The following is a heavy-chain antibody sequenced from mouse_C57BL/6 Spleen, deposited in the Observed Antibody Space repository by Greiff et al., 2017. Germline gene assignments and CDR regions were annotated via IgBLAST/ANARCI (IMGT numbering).Heavy chain of an antibody. V-gene: IGHV5-16*01. CDR1: GFTFSDYY. CDR3: ARVLPYYDYFDD. J-gene: IGHJ2*01. Sequence: EVQVVESEGGLVQPGSSMKLSCTASGFTFSDYYMAWVRQVPEKGLEWVANINYDGSSTYYLDSLKSRFIISRDNAKNILYLQMSSLKSEDTATYYCARVLPYYDYFDDGGQGTTLTVSS. CDR2: INYDGSST. D-gene: IGHD2-4*01.